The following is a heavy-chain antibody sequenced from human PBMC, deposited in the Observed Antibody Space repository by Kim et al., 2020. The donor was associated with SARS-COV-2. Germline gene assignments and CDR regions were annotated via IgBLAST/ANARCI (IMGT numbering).Heavy chain of an antibody. CDR1: GDSVSSNGAA. J-gene: IGHJ3*01. D-gene: IGHD1-26*01. V-gene: IGHV6-1*01. CDR3: TRGWDAFGSASDL. CDR2: TYYRSKWYN. Sequence: SQTLSLTCAISGDSVSSNGAAWNWIRQSPSRGLEWLGRTYYRSKWYNEYGESVKSRVIINPDTSKNQVSLQLISVDSDDTAVYYCTRGWDAFGSASDLWGQGTMVTASS.